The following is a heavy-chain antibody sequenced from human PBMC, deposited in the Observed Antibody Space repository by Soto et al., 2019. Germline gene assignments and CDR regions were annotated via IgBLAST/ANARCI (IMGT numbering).Heavy chain of an antibody. V-gene: IGHV3-33*01. J-gene: IGHJ4*02. CDR2: IWYDGSNK. D-gene: IGHD2-15*01. CDR3: ASGLTLSYY. CDR1: GFTFSSYG. Sequence: QVQLVESGGGVVQPGRSLRLSCAASGFTFSSYGMHWVRQAPGKGLEWVAVIWYDGSNKYYADSVKGRITISRDNSKNTLYLQMNSLGAEDTAVYYCASGLTLSYYWGQGTLVTVSS.